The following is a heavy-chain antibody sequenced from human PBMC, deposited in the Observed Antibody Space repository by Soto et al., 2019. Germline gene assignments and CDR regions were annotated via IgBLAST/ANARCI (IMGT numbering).Heavy chain of an antibody. CDR3: ARLFRGAAAAFDS. CDR1: GGSISSYY. Sequence: QVQLQESGPGLVKPSETLSLTCTVSGGSISSYYWSWIRQPPGKGLEYIGYIYYSGTTDNNPSLKSRVTLSIDTSKNQFSLNLSSVTASDAAIYYCARLFRGAAAAFDSWGQGTLVTVSS. CDR2: IYYSGTT. J-gene: IGHJ4*02. D-gene: IGHD6-25*01. V-gene: IGHV4-59*08.